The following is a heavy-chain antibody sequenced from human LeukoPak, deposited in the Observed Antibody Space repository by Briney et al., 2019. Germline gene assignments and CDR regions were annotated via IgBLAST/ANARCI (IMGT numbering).Heavy chain of an antibody. CDR2: IYHSGST. J-gene: IGHJ5*02. Sequence: PSETLSLTCTVSGGSISSGGYSWSWIRQPPGKGLEWIGYIYHSGSTYYNPSLKSRVTISVDRSKNQFSLKLSSVTAADTAVYYCARDYYGSGSYQNWFDPWGQGTLVTVSS. CDR1: GGSISSGGYS. V-gene: IGHV4-30-2*01. CDR3: ARDYYGSGSYQNWFDP. D-gene: IGHD3-10*01.